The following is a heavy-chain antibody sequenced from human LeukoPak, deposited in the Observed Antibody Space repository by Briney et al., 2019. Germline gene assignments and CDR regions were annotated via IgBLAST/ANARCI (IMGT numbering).Heavy chain of an antibody. CDR2: IRSDGSTE. V-gene: IGHV3-30*02. Sequence: GGSLRLSCAASGFTFSSYGMHWVRQAPGKGLEWVAFIRSDGSTEYYADSVKGRFTISRDNSKNTLYMQMNSLKTEDTAVYYCAKDSRYYYVDYWGQGTLVTVSS. J-gene: IGHJ4*02. CDR3: AKDSRYYYVDY. CDR1: GFTFSSYG. D-gene: IGHD1-14*01.